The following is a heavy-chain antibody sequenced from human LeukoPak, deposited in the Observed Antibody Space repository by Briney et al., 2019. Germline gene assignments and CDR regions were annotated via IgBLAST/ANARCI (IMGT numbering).Heavy chain of an antibody. CDR2: ISGSGGGT. CDR3: AKDKLGAGGQSDY. D-gene: IGHD6-13*01. Sequence: PGGSLRLSCAASGFTFSSYAMSWVRQAPGKGLEWVSSISGSGGGTYYTDSVQGRFTMSRDNSKNTLSLQVNSLRAEDTALYYCAKDKLGAGGQSDYWGQGTLVTVSS. V-gene: IGHV3-23*01. J-gene: IGHJ4*02. CDR1: GFTFSSYA.